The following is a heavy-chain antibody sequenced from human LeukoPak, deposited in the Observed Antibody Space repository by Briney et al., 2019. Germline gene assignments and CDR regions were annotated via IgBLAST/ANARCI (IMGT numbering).Heavy chain of an antibody. CDR1: GGTFISYA. J-gene: IGHJ6*03. CDR3: ASGGMVRGLGYYMDV. Sequence: SVKVSCKAPGGTFISYAISWVRQAPGQGLEWMGGIIPIFGTANYAQKFQGRVTITTDESTSTAYMELSSLRSEDTAVYYCASGGMVRGLGYYMDVWGKGTTVTVSS. V-gene: IGHV1-69*05. CDR2: IIPIFGTA. D-gene: IGHD3-10*01.